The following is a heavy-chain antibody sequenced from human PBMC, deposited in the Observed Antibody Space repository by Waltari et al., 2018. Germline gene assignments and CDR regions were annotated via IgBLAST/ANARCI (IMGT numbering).Heavy chain of an antibody. V-gene: IGHV1-3*01. Sequence: QVQLVQSGAEVKKPGASVKVSCKASGYTFTSYAMHWVRQAPGQRLEWMGWINAGNGNTKYSQNVQGRVTITRDTSASTAYMELSSLRSEDTAVYYCARDRITMITPPMVGIFDYWGQGTLVTVSS. CDR3: ARDRITMITPPMVGIFDY. CDR2: INAGNGNT. CDR1: GYTFTSYA. D-gene: IGHD3-22*01. J-gene: IGHJ4*02.